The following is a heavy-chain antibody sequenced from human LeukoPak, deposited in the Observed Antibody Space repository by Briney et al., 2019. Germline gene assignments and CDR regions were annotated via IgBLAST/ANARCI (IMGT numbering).Heavy chain of an antibody. CDR2: IYYSGST. Sequence: AETLSLTCTVSGGSISSYHWSWIRQPPGKGLEWIGYIYYSGSTNYYPSLESRVTISVDTSKKQFSLKLTSVTATDTAVYYCASLMVRGGPFYNWGQGTLVTVSS. CDR1: GGSISSYH. V-gene: IGHV4-59*08. J-gene: IGHJ4*02. D-gene: IGHD3-10*01. CDR3: ASLMVRGGPFYN.